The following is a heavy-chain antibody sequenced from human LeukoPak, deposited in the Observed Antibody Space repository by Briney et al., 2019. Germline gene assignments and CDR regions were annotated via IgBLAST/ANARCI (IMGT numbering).Heavy chain of an antibody. D-gene: IGHD5-24*01. CDR1: GYTLTELS. Sequence: ASVRVSCKVSGYTLTELSMHWVRQAPGKGLEWMGGFDPEDGETIYAQKFQGRVTMTEDTSTDTAYMELSSLRSEDTAVYYCATERRWLHPIKNWGQGTLVTVSS. CDR2: FDPEDGET. V-gene: IGHV1-24*01. CDR3: ATERRWLHPIKN. J-gene: IGHJ4*02.